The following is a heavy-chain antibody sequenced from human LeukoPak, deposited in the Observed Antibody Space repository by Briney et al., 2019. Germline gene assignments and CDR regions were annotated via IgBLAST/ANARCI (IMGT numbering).Heavy chain of an antibody. Sequence: ASVKVSCKASGYTFTGYYMHWVRQAPGQGLEWMGWINPNSGGTNYAQKSQGRVTMTRDTSISTAYMELSRLRSDDTAVYYCASPDTTDYYGSGSYYNVRNYYYYYGMDVWGQGTTVTVSS. D-gene: IGHD3-10*01. CDR2: INPNSGGT. V-gene: IGHV1-2*02. CDR3: ASPDTTDYYGSGSYYNVRNYYYYYGMDV. CDR1: GYTFTGYY. J-gene: IGHJ6*02.